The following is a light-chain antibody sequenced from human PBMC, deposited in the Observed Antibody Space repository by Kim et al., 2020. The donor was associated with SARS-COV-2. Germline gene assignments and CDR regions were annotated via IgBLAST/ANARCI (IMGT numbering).Light chain of an antibody. Sequence: ESPGERATLSCRASQSVSSNLAWYQQKPGQAPRLLIYGASTRATGIQARFSGSGSGTEFTLTISSLQSEDFAVYYCQQYNNWPQTFGQGTKVDIK. J-gene: IGKJ1*01. CDR1: QSVSSN. V-gene: IGKV3-15*01. CDR2: GAS. CDR3: QQYNNWPQT.